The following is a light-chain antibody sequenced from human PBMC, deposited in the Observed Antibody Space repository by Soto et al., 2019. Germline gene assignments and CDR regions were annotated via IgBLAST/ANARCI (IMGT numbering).Light chain of an antibody. V-gene: IGLV2-14*01. J-gene: IGLJ1*01. CDR3: SSYTSSSTQV. CDR2: DVS. CDR1: SSDVGGYNY. Sequence: QSALTQPASVSGSPGQSITIYCTGTSSDVGGYNYVSWYQQHPGKAPKLMIYDVSNRPSGVSNRFSGSKSGNTASLTISGIQAEDEDAYYCSSYTSSSTQVFGTGTKLTVL.